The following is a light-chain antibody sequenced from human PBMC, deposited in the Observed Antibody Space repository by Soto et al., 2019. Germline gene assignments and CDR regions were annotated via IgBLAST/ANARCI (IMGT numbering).Light chain of an antibody. CDR1: QTVSSTY. V-gene: IGKV3-20*01. CDR3: QHYGS. J-gene: IGKJ1*01. CDR2: GTS. Sequence: EIVLTQSPGTLSLSPGERATLSCRASQTVSSTYLAWYQQRPGQAPRLLIFGTSNRATDIPDRFSGSGSGTDFTLTISRLEPEYFAVYFCQHYGSFGQGTKVEIK.